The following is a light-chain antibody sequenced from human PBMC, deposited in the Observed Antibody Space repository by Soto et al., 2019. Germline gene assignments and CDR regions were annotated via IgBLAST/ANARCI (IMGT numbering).Light chain of an antibody. CDR1: QSVSSSY. V-gene: IGKV3-20*01. CDR2: GAS. J-gene: IGKJ2*01. CDR3: QQYCSSPMYT. Sequence: EIVLTQSPGTLSLSPGERATLSCRASQSVSSSYLAWYQQKPGQAPRLLIYGASSRATGIPDRFSGSGSGTDFTLPIIRLEPEDFAVYYCQQYCSSPMYTFGQGTKLEIK.